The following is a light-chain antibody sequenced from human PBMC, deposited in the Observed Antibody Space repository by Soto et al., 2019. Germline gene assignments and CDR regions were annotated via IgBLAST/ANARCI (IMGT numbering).Light chain of an antibody. CDR1: QGVGTF. Sequence: DIRLTQSPSSLSASVGDRVTITCRASQGVGTFLAWYQHKPGKAPKSLIKTASTLQSGVPSRFSGSGSGTDFTLTISSLQPVDFATYYCQQYSTYPRPFGQGTRVDLK. J-gene: IGKJ5*01. CDR2: TAS. V-gene: IGKV1D-16*01. CDR3: QQYSTYPRP.